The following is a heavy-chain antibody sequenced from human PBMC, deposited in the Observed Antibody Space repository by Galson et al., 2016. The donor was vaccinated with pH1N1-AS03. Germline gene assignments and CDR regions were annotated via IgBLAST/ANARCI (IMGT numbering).Heavy chain of an antibody. CDR2: IGSSGRTI. CDR1: VSLSGYG. CDR3: ARDSPTTLLGGEV. V-gene: IGHV3-48*01. D-gene: IGHD2-21*02. J-gene: IGHJ4*02. Sequence: SLRLSCAASVSLSGYGVNWVRQAPGKGLEWVAYIGSSGRTISYADSVKGRFTVSRDSGKNSVELQMNSLGAEDTAVYYCARDSPTTLLGGEVWGQGTLVTVSS.